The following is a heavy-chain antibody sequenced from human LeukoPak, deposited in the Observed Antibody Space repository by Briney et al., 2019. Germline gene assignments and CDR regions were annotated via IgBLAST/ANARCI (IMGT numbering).Heavy chain of an antibody. Sequence: SQTLSPTCAISGDSVSGNSAAWNWIRQSPSRGLEWLGRTYYRSKWYNDYAVSVKSRITINPDTSKNQFSLQLNSVTPEDTAVYYCARSHMGYYDSSGYYNPLFDYWGQGTLVTVSS. V-gene: IGHV6-1*01. CDR2: TYYRSKWYN. J-gene: IGHJ4*02. CDR1: GDSVSGNSAA. D-gene: IGHD3-22*01. CDR3: ARSHMGYYDSSGYYNPLFDY.